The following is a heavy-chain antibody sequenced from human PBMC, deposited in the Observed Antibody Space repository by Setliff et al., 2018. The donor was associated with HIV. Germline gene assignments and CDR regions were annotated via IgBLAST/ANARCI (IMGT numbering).Heavy chain of an antibody. CDR3: ARYSGLGIDY. D-gene: IGHD1-26*01. CDR1: GGSFSGYY. J-gene: IGHJ4*02. CDR2: INHSGAT. Sequence: PSETLSLTCAVYGGSFSGYYWTWIRQPPGKGLEWIGEINHSGATTYKPSLKSRATISVDPSKKQFSLKLNSVNAADTATYYCARYSGLGIDYWGQGTLVTVSS. V-gene: IGHV4-34*01.